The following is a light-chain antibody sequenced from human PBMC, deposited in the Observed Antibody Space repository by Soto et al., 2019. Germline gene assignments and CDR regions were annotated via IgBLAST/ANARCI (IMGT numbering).Light chain of an antibody. J-gene: IGKJ1*01. V-gene: IGKV3-20*01. CDR2: GAS. CDR3: QQYGSSPRT. Sequence: EIVLTQSPGTLSLSPGERATLSCRASQRVSSSYLAWYQQKPGQAPRLIIYGASSRATGIPDRFSGRGSGTDFTLTISSLEPEDFAVYYCQQYGSSPRTFGQGTKVDIK. CDR1: QRVSSSY.